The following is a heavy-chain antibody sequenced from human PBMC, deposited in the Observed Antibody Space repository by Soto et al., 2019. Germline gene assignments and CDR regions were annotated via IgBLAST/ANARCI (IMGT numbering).Heavy chain of an antibody. CDR3: ARDPSSGWFTDFDY. D-gene: IGHD6-19*01. CDR2: ISYDGSNK. V-gene: IGHV3-30-3*01. CDR1: GFTFSSYA. Sequence: PGGSLRLSCAASGFTFSSYAMHWVRQAPGKGLEWVAVISYDGSNKYYADSVKGRFTISRDNSKNTLYLQMNSLRAEDTAVYYCARDPSSGWFTDFDYWGQGTLVTV. J-gene: IGHJ4*02.